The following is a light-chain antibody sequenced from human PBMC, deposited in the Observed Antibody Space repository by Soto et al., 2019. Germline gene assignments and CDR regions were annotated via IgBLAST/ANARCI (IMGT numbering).Light chain of an antibody. CDR3: QQRTNWRIT. J-gene: IGKJ5*01. CDR1: QGVSSS. V-gene: IGKV3-11*01. CDR2: DTS. Sequence: EIVLTQSPAILSLSPGERATLSCRASQGVSSSLAWYQQKPGQAPRLLIYDTSNRATDIPPRFSGSGSGTDFTLTISSLEPEDFAVYYCQQRTNWRITFGQGTRLEI.